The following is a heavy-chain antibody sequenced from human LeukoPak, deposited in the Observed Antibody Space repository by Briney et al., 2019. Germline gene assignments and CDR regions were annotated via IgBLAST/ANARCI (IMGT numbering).Heavy chain of an antibody. CDR2: IYYSGST. V-gene: IGHV4-31*03. J-gene: IGHJ4*02. CDR3: ARGGSGWYFDY. CDR1: GGSISSGGYY. Sequence: TSQTLSLTCTVSGGSISSGGYYWSWIRQHPGKGLEWIGYIYYSGSTYYNPSLRSRVTISVDTSRNQFSLNVSSVTAADTAVYYCARGGSGWYFDYWGQGTLVTVSS. D-gene: IGHD6-19*01.